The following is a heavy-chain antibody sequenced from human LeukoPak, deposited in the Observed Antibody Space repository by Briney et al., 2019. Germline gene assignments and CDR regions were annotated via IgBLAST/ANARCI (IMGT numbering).Heavy chain of an antibody. Sequence: GGSLRLSCAASGFTVSSNYMSWVRQAPGKGLEWVSVIYSGGSTYYADSVKGRFTISRDNSKNTLYLQMNSLRAEDTAVYYCARHHSGSYSYMDVWGKGTTVTISS. J-gene: IGHJ6*03. V-gene: IGHV3-66*04. CDR1: GFTVSSNY. D-gene: IGHD1-26*01. CDR3: ARHHSGSYSYMDV. CDR2: IYSGGST.